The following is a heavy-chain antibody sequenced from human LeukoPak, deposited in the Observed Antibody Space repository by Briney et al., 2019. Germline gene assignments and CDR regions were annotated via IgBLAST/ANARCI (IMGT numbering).Heavy chain of an antibody. CDR2: IYYSGST. CDR1: GGSISSGGYY. V-gene: IGHV4-31*03. CDR3: ARGITTPGERAWFDP. D-gene: IGHD3-22*01. J-gene: IGHJ5*02. Sequence: TSQTLSLTCTGSGGSISSGGYYWSWIRQYPGKGLEWIGSIYYSGSTYYNPSLKSRLSISVDTSNNQFSLNLSSVTAADTAVYYCARGITTPGERAWFDPWGQGTLVTVSS.